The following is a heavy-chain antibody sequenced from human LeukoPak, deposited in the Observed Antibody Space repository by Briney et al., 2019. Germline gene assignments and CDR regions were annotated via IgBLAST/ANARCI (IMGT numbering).Heavy chain of an antibody. D-gene: IGHD3/OR15-3a*01. CDR2: MNPNSGNT. J-gene: IGHJ6*03. Sequence: ASVKVSCKASGYTFTSYDINWVRQATGQGLERMGWMNPNSGNTGYAQKFQGRVTMTKNTSITTAYMELSSLRSEDTAAYYCARALSWTTNSYYYMDVWGKGTTVTVSS. CDR3: ARALSWTTNSYYYMDV. V-gene: IGHV1-8*01. CDR1: GYTFTSYD.